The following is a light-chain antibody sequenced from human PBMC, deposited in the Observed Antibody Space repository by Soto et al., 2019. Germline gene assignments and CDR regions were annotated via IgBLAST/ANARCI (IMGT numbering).Light chain of an antibody. CDR2: DAS. CDR3: QHYSDSPT. Sequence: EIVMTQSPATLSVSPGERVTLSCRASEGVGLKLAWYQLKPGLPPRLLFYDASTRATGLPARFSGSGAGTEFTLSISSLQSEDFATYYCQHYSDSPTFGQGTRWISN. J-gene: IGKJ1*01. CDR1: EGVGLK. V-gene: IGKV3-15*01.